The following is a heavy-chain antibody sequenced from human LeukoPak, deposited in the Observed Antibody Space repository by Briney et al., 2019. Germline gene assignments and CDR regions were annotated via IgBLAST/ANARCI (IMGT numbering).Heavy chain of an antibody. J-gene: IGHJ4*02. CDR3: AKDLGYGPAARNFDY. D-gene: IGHD2-2*01. CDR1: GFTFSSYA. CDR2: ISGGGGST. V-gene: IGHV3-23*01. Sequence: PGGSLRLSCAASGFTFSSYAMSWVRQAPGKGLEWVSAISGGGGSTYYADSVKGRFTISRDNSKNTLYLQMNSLRAEDTAVYYCAKDLGYGPAARNFDYWGQGTLVTVSS.